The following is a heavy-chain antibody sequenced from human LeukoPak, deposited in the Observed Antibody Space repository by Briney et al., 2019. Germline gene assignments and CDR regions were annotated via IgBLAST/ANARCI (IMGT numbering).Heavy chain of an antibody. D-gene: IGHD5-18*01. J-gene: IGHJ6*03. Sequence: SVKVSCKASGGTFSSYAISWVRQAPGQGLEWMGGIIPIFGTANYAQKFQGRVTITADKSTSTAYMELCSLRSEDTAVYYCARYQYSYGVYYYFMDVWGKGTTVTVSS. V-gene: IGHV1-69*06. CDR3: ARYQYSYGVYYYFMDV. CDR1: GGTFSSYA. CDR2: IIPIFGTA.